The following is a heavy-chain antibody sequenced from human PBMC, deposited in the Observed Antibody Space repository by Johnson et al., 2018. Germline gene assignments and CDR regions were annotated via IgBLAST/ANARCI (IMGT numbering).Heavy chain of an antibody. CDR1: GGSINSYY. Sequence: QVQLQESGPGLVKPSDTLPLSCIVSGGSINSYYWSWIRQPPWKGLEWIGYISYSGSTTYNSALKSRVTISIDTSKNQFSLRLNSVTVADTAVYYCARESGDRSRVGAFDMWGQGTMVTVSS. D-gene: IGHD3-10*01. CDR3: ARESGDRSRVGAFDM. CDR2: ISYSGST. V-gene: IGHV4-59*01. J-gene: IGHJ3*02.